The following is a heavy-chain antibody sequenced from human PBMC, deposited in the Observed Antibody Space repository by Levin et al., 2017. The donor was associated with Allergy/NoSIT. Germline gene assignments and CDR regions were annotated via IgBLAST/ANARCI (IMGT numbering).Heavy chain of an antibody. J-gene: IGHJ4*02. CDR1: GFTFSSYG. CDR2: ISYDGSNK. D-gene: IGHD6-19*01. V-gene: IGHV3-30*18. CDR3: AKADTSGWYFLGYFDY. Sequence: GESLKISCAASGFTFSSYGMHWVRQAPGKGLEWVAVISYDGSNKYYADSVKGRFTISRDNSKNTLYLQMNSLRAEDTAVYYCAKADTSGWYFLGYFDYWGQGTLVTVSS.